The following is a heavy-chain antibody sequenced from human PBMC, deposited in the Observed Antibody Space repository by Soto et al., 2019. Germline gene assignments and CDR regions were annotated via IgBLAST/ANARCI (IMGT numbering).Heavy chain of an antibody. Sequence: QVQLVQSGAEVKKPGASVKVSCKASGYTFTGYYMHWVRQAPGQGLEWMGWINPNSGDTNYAQKFQDSVTVTRDTSIRTAYMELSRLRSDDTAVYYCASAGSSGRVGYYWFDPWGQGTLVTVS. V-gene: IGHV1-2*02. CDR1: GYTFTGYY. J-gene: IGHJ5*02. CDR2: INPNSGDT. CDR3: ASAGSSGRVGYYWFDP. D-gene: IGHD3-10*01.